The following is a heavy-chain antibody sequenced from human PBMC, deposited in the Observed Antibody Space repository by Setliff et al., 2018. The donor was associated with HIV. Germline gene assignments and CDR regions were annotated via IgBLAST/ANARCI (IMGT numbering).Heavy chain of an antibody. Sequence: PSETLSLTCTVSGGSIDNSFWTWIRQPPGKGLEWIGYIYTSGSATYNPSLKSRVTISIDTSKNQFSLRLDSVTAADTAVYYCARRDYNFSGTFDIWGQGTMVTVSS. D-gene: IGHD3-3*01. V-gene: IGHV4-4*08. CDR3: ARRDYNFSGTFDI. CDR1: GGSIDNSF. CDR2: IYTSGSA. J-gene: IGHJ3*02.